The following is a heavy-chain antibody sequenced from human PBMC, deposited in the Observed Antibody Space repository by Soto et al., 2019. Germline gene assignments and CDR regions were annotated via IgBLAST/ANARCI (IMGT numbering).Heavy chain of an antibody. D-gene: IGHD2-15*01. CDR3: ARYQSGAAAF. CDR2: ISATGTT. Sequence: QVQLQESGPGLVEPSETLSLTCTVSGDSMSSYYWSWIRQSAEKGLEWIGRISATGTTTYIPSLKSLITLSVDTSNNQYFLNLKFVTAADTAVYFCARYQSGAAAFWGQGTVVTVS. V-gene: IGHV4-4*07. J-gene: IGHJ3*01. CDR1: GDSMSSYY.